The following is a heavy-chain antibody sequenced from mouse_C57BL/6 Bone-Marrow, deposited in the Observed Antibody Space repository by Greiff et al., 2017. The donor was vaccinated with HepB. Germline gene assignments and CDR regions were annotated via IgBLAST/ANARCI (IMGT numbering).Heavy chain of an antibody. Sequence: QVQLQQSGPGLVQPSQSLSITCTVSGFSLTSYGVHWVRQSPGKGLEWLGVIWSGGSTDYDAAFISRLSISKDNSKSQVFFKMNSLQADDTTIYYCARNKGYSNFYYAMDYWGQGTSVTVSS. V-gene: IGHV2-2*01. CDR1: GFSLTSYG. J-gene: IGHJ4*01. CDR3: ARNKGYSNFYYAMDY. D-gene: IGHD2-5*01. CDR2: IWSGGST.